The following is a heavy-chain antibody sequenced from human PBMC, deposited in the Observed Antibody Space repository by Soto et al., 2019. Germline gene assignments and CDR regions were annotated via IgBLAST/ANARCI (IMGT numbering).Heavy chain of an antibody. V-gene: IGHV1-18*01. D-gene: IGHD2-8*02. Sequence: ASVKVSCKSSYNTFTHDGSNLGRQAPGQGLEWMGWISGYNGNTKYAQKFQDRVTMTADTSTRTAFMEVRSLTSDDTGVYFCAATGGNYFGLDVWGQGTTVTVSS. J-gene: IGHJ6*02. CDR1: YNTFTHDG. CDR3: AATGGNYFGLDV. CDR2: ISGYNGNT.